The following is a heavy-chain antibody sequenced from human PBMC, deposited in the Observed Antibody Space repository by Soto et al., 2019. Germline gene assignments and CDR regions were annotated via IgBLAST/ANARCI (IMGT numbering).Heavy chain of an antibody. CDR3: ARAYYYDSSGYSPYYYYYGMDV. Sequence: SLRLSCAASGFTFSSYGMHWVRQAPGKGLEWVAVIWYDGSNKYYADSVKGRFTISRDNSKNTLYLQMNILRAEDTAVYYCARAYYYDSSGYSPYYYYYGMDVWGQGTTVTVSS. CDR2: IWYDGSNK. V-gene: IGHV3-33*01. J-gene: IGHJ6*02. CDR1: GFTFSSYG. D-gene: IGHD3-22*01.